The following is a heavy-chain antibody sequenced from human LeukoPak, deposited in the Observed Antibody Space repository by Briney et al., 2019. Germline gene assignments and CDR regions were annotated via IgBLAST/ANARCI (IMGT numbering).Heavy chain of an antibody. D-gene: IGHD6-19*01. CDR3: ATSSSGWYYYFDY. CDR1: DHPFISYW. J-gene: IGHJ4*02. V-gene: IGHV5-51*01. Sequence: GASLKISCKGSDHPFISYWIAWLRQMPGKGLEWMGIIYPDNSDTKYSPSFQGQVTFSADKSIHTAYLQWNSLEASDTAMYYCATSSSGWYYYFDYWGQGTLVTVSS. CDR2: IYPDNSDT.